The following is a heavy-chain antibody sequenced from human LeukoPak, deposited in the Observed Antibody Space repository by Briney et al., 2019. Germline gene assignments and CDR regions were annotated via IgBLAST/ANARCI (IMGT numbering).Heavy chain of an antibody. Sequence: GGSRRLSCAASGFAFYDYSMNWVRQAPGKWLEWVSTISSRSSDIYYADSVRGRLTISRDNAQNSLYLQMNSLRVEDTAVYYCARDWGGYGLDVWGQGTTVTVSS. CDR2: ISSRSSDI. V-gene: IGHV3-21*01. J-gene: IGHJ6*02. CDR3: ARDWGGYGLDV. CDR1: GFAFYDYS. D-gene: IGHD3-16*01.